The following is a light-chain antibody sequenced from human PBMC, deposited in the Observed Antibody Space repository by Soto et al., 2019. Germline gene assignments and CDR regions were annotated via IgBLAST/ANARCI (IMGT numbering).Light chain of an antibody. CDR2: GAS. V-gene: IGKV3D-15*01. CDR3: QQYNNWRSIT. J-gene: IGKJ5*01. Sequence: EIVMTQSPATLSVSPGERATLSCRASQSVSSNLAWYQQKPGQVPRLLIYGASIRATGIPARFSGSGSGTEFTLTISSLQSEDFAVYYCQQYNNWRSITFGQGTRLEIK. CDR1: QSVSSN.